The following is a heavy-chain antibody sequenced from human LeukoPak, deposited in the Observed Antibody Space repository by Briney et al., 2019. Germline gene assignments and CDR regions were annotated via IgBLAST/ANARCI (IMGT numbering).Heavy chain of an antibody. V-gene: IGHV3-23*01. Sequence: GGSLRLSCAASGFTFSSYAMSWVRQAPGKGLEWVSAISGSGGSTYYADSVKGRFTISRDNSKNTLYLQMNGLRAEDTAVYYCAKDYGGSYPYGMDVWGQGTTVTVSS. D-gene: IGHD1-26*01. CDR2: ISGSGGST. J-gene: IGHJ6*02. CDR1: GFTFSSYA. CDR3: AKDYGGSYPYGMDV.